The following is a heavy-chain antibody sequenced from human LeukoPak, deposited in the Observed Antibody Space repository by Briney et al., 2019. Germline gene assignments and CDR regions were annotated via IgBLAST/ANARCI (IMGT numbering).Heavy chain of an antibody. CDR3: AKARGNSNHNRDYYYMDV. V-gene: IGHV3-21*01. Sequence: GGSLRLSCAASGFTFSTRTMNWVRQAPGKGLEWLSSIGSSSRDKYYADSVKGRFTISRDNAEYSLYLQMNSLRAEDTAVYYCAKARGNSNHNRDYYYMDVWGKGTTVTVSS. D-gene: IGHD4-11*01. CDR2: IGSSSRDK. CDR1: GFTFSTRT. J-gene: IGHJ6*03.